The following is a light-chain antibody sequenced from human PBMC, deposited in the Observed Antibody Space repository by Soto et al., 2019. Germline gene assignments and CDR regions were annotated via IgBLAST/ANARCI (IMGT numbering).Light chain of an antibody. J-gene: IGLJ2*01. Sequence: QPVLTQPPSVSGAPGQRVTISCAGSSSNIGAGYYVHWYQQLPGTAPKLLIYGNNNRPSGVPDRFSGSKSGTSASLAITGLQAEDEADYYCQSYDSSLSGSEVFGGGTKVTVL. CDR1: SSNIGAGYY. CDR2: GNN. CDR3: QSYDSSLSGSEV. V-gene: IGLV1-40*01.